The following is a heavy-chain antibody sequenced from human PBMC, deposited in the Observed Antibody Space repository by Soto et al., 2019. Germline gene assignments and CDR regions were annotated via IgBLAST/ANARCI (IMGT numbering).Heavy chain of an antibody. CDR1: GGSFSGYY. V-gene: IGHV4-34*01. Sequence: SETLSLTCAVYGGSFSGYYWSWIRQPPGKGLEWIGEINHSGSTNYNPSLKSRVTISVDTSKNQFSLKLSSVTAADTAVYYCARGRKVLSHSYYHYYYMDVWGKGTTVTVSS. CDR3: ARGRKVLSHSYYHYYYMDV. CDR2: INHSGST. D-gene: IGHD1-20*01. J-gene: IGHJ6*03.